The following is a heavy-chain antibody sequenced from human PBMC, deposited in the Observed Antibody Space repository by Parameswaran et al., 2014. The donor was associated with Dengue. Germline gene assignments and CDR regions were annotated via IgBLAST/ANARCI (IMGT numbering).Heavy chain of an antibody. Sequence: SWVRQAPGQGLEWMGGIIPIFGTANYAQKFQGRVTITADESTITAYMELSSLRSEDTAVYYCAKSSESDYYYYGMDVWGQGTTVTVSS. J-gene: IGHJ6*02. V-gene: IGHV1-69*01. CDR2: IIPIFGTA. CDR3: AKSSESDYYYYGMDV.